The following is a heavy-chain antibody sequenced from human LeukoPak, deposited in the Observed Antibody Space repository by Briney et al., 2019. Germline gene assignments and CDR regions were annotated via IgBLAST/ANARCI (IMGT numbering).Heavy chain of an antibody. CDR2: ISPYNGNT. J-gene: IGHJ4*02. CDR1: GHTFTSYG. D-gene: IGHD3-3*01. CDR3: ARDATETYYDFWRGYYTWFDY. Sequence: ASVKVSCKASGHTFTSYGISWVRQAPGQGLEWMGWISPYNGNTNYAQKFQGRVTMTTDTSTSTAYMELRSLRSDDTAVNYCARDATETYYDFWRGYYTWFDYWGQGTLVTVSS. V-gene: IGHV1-18*01.